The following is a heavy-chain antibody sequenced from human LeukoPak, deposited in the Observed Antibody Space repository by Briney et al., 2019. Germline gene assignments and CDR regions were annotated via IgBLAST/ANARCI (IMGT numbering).Heavy chain of an antibody. D-gene: IGHD3-16*01. CDR2: ISYDGSNK. J-gene: IGHJ4*02. CDR3: AKMKTYFDY. CDR1: GFTFSSYA. V-gene: IGHV3-30-3*02. Sequence: VGSLRLSCAASGFTFSSYAMHWVRQAPGKGLEWVAVISYDGSNKYYADSVKGRFTISRDNSKNTLYLQMNSLRAEDTAVYYCAKMKTYFDYWGQGTLVTVSS.